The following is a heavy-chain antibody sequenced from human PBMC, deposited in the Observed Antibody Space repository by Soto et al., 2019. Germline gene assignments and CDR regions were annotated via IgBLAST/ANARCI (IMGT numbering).Heavy chain of an antibody. CDR3: AKDFLPYDSSGYYFGNYFDY. Sequence: GSLRLSCAASGLTFSSYAMSWVRQAPGKGLEWVSGISGSGGSTYCADSVKGRFTTSRDNSKNTLYLQMNSLRAEDTAVYYCAKDFLPYDSSGYYFGNYFDYWGLGTLVTVSS. CDR2: ISGSGGST. V-gene: IGHV3-23*01. J-gene: IGHJ4*02. D-gene: IGHD3-22*01. CDR1: GLTFSSYA.